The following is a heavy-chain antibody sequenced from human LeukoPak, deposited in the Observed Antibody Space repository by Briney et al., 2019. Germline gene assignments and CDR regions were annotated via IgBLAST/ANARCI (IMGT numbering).Heavy chain of an antibody. V-gene: IGHV1-2*02. CDR2: ISPYSGST. D-gene: IGHD3-22*01. J-gene: IGHJ4*02. Sequence: ASVKVSCKASGYSFTTYYMHWVRQAPGQGLEWMGIISPYSGSTTYTQNFQGRVTMTRDTSISTAYMELSRLRSDDTAVYYCARAGYYDSSGYYHPFDYWGQGVLVTVSS. CDR1: GYSFTTYY. CDR3: ARAGYYDSSGYYHPFDY.